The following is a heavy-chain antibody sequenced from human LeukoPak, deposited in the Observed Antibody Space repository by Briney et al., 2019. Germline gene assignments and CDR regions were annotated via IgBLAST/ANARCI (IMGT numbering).Heavy chain of an antibody. J-gene: IGHJ4*02. Sequence: SVKVSCTPSGGTFSSYAISCVRQAPGQGLEWMGGIIPIFGTANYAQKFQGRVTITADESTSTAYMELSSLRSEDTAVYYCATRGSSGWYYFDYWGQGTLVTVSS. CDR1: GGTFSSYA. CDR2: IIPIFGTA. D-gene: IGHD6-19*01. V-gene: IGHV1-69*13. CDR3: ATRGSSGWYYFDY.